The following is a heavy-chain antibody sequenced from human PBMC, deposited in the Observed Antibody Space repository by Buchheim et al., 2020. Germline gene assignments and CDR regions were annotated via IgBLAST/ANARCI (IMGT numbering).Heavy chain of an antibody. D-gene: IGHD6-19*01. CDR2: INPSGGST. Sequence: QVQLVQSGAEVKKPGASVKVSCKASGYTFTSYSMHWVRQAPGQGLEWMGIINPSGGSTDYAQKFPGRATITRDTSMSKVYMELSSLRSEDTAVYYCARGGQQWGWFDSWGQGTL. CDR3: ARGGQQWGWFDS. CDR1: GYTFTSYS. J-gene: IGHJ5*01. V-gene: IGHV1-46*01.